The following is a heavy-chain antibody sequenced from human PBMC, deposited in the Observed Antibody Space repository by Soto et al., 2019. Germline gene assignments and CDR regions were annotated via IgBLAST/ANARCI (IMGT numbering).Heavy chain of an antibody. Sequence: GGSLRLSCTASGFTLGDYAMSWFRQAPGKGLEWVGFIRSKAYGGTTEYAASVKGRFTISRDDSKSIAYLQMNSLKTEDTAVYYCTRDADPTYYYDSSGYYADYWGQGTLVTVSS. V-gene: IGHV3-49*03. CDR1: GFTLGDYA. J-gene: IGHJ4*02. D-gene: IGHD3-22*01. CDR3: TRDADPTYYYDSSGYYADY. CDR2: IRSKAYGGTT.